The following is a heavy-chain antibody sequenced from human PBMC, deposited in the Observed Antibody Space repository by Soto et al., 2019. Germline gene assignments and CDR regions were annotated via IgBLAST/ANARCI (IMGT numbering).Heavy chain of an antibody. CDR3: VRGTPTPGLDI. CDR1: GFAFYYYN. V-gene: IGHV3-7*03. J-gene: IGHJ6*02. CDR2: ISRRGTST. Sequence: GGSLRLSCAASGFAFYYYNMNWVRQAPGQGLEWVANISRRGTSTNYVDSVRGRFSTSRDSTRNSLYLNMDSLRVEDPATYYCVRGTPTPGLDIWGRGTTVTVSS. D-gene: IGHD1-1*01.